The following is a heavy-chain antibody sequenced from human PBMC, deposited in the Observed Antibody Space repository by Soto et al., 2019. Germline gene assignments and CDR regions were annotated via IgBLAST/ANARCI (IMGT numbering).Heavy chain of an antibody. J-gene: IGHJ4*02. D-gene: IGHD6-19*01. V-gene: IGHV1-2*04. CDR3: AVSGSSGWAPQEPYFDY. Sequence: ASVKVSCKASGCTFTGYYMHWVRQAPGQGFEWMGWINPNSGGTNYAQKFQGWLTMTRDTSISTAYMELSRLRSDDTAVYYCAVSGSSGWAPQEPYFDYWGQGTLVSVSS. CDR1: GCTFTGYY. CDR2: INPNSGGT.